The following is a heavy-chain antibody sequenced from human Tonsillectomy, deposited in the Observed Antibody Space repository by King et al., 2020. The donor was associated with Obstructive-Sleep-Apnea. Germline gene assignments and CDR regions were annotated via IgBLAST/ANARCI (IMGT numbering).Heavy chain of an antibody. CDR2: INSDGSSK. D-gene: IGHD3-3*02. V-gene: IGHV3-74*03. Sequence: VQLVESGGGLVQPGGSLRLSCAASGFTFSSYWMQWVRQAPGTGLVWFSRINSDGSSKTYADSVEGRFTISIDNAKNTLFLQMNSLRAEDTAVDYCARVAFSSPHFYYCGMDVWGQGTTVTVSS. CDR1: GFTFSSYW. CDR3: ARVAFSSPHFYYCGMDV. J-gene: IGHJ6*02.